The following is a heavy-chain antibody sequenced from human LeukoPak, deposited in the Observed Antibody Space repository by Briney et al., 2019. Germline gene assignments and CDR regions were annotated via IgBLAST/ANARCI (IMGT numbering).Heavy chain of an antibody. CDR3: ARDPSGYSYGFDY. CDR1: GFTFSSYW. V-gene: IGHV3-74*01. Sequence: GGSLRLSCAASGFTFSSYWTHWVRQAPGKGLVWVSRINSDGSSTSYADSVKGRFTISRDNAKNSLYLQMNSLRAEDTAVYYCARDPSGYSYGFDYWGQGTLVTVSS. CDR2: INSDGSST. D-gene: IGHD5-18*01. J-gene: IGHJ4*02.